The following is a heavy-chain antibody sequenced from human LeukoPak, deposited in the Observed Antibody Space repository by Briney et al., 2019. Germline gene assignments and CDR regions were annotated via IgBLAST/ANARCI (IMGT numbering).Heavy chain of an antibody. V-gene: IGHV3-23*01. J-gene: IGHJ4*02. CDR3: AKTSGHSDY. CDR1: GFTFKNNA. D-gene: IGHD2-15*01. CDR2: VSGSGGST. Sequence: PGGSLRLSCAASGFTFKNNAMSWVRQAPGKGPEWVSAVSGSGGSTYHADSVKGRFTISRDNSEDTSYLQMNSLTVEDTAVYYCAKTSGHSDYWGQGTLVTVSS.